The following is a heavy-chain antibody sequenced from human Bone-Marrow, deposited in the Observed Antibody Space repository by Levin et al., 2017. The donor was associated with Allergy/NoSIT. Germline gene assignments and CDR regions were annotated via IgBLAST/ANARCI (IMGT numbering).Heavy chain of an antibody. J-gene: IGHJ4*02. CDR1: GFTFSSYW. D-gene: IGHD3-22*01. CDR2: IKQDGSEK. CDR3: ARERFSGSYYFDY. V-gene: IGHV3-7*01. Sequence: GESLKISCAASGFTFSSYWMSWVRQAPGKGLEWVANIKQDGSEKYYVDSVKGRFTISRDNAKNSLYLQMNSLRAEDTAVYFCARERFSGSYYFDYWGQGTLVTVSS.